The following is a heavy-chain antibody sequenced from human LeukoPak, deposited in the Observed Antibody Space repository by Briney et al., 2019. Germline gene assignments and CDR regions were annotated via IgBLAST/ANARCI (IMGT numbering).Heavy chain of an antibody. CDR1: GFTFSNYW. CDR3: ARDGTHYDSSGYYVFLGY. CDR2: IKQDGSEK. V-gene: IGHV3-7*01. Sequence: GGSLRLSCAVSGFTFSNYWMSWVRQAPGKGLEWVANIKQDGSEKYYVDSVKGRFTISRDNAKNSLYLQMNSLRADDTAVYYCARDGTHYDSSGYYVFLGYWGQGTLVTVSS. D-gene: IGHD3-22*01. J-gene: IGHJ4*02.